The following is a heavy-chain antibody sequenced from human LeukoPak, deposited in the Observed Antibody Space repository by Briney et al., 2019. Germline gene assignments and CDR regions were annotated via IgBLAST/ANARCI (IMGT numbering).Heavy chain of an antibody. CDR2: ISSSGSTI. V-gene: IGHV3-48*03. J-gene: IGHJ4*02. CDR3: ARDQGFRFDY. Sequence: PGGSLRLSCAASGFTFSSYEMNWVRQAPGKGLEWVSYISSSGSTIYYADSVKGRSTISRDNAKNSLYLQMNSLRAEDTAVYYCARDQGFRFDYWGQGTLVTVSS. D-gene: IGHD2-21*01. CDR1: GFTFSSYE.